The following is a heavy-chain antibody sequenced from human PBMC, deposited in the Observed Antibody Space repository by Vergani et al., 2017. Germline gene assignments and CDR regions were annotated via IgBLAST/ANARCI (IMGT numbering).Heavy chain of an antibody. J-gene: IGHJ6*02. V-gene: IGHV3-13*01. CDR2: IGTAGDT. Sequence: EVQLVESGGGLVQPGGSLRLSCAASGFTFSSYDMHWVRQATGKGLEWVSAIGTAGDTYYPGSVKGRFTISRENAKNSLYLQMNSLRAEDTAVYYCARDNMVRGVYGMDVWGQGTTVTVSS. CDR3: ARDNMVRGVYGMDV. D-gene: IGHD3-10*01. CDR1: GFTFSSYD.